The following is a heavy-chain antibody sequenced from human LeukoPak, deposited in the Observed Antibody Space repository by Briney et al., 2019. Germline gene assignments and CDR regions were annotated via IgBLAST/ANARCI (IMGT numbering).Heavy chain of an antibody. Sequence: SGPTLVKPTQTLPLTCTFSGLSLSTNGVGGGWSRQPPVMALEWLAHIYWDDGKGYHPSLQTRLTIPKDTSKTQVVLTWTNMDPVDTGTYSCPNNLDTYMSPRLLAYWGKGTLVIVSS. CDR3: PNNLDTYMSPRLLAY. CDR1: GLSLSTNGVG. V-gene: IGHV2-5*02. J-gene: IGHJ4*02. CDR2: IYWDDGK. D-gene: IGHD5-18*01.